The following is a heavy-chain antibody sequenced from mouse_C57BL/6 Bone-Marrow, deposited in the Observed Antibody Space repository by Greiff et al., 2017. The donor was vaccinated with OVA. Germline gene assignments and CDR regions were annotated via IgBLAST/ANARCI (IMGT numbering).Heavy chain of an antibody. V-gene: IGHV1-76*01. CDR2: IYPGSGNT. Sequence: QVQLQQSGAELVRPGASVKLSCKASGYTFTDYYINWVKQRPGQGLEWIARIYPGSGNTYYNEKFKGKATLTAEESSSTAYMQLSSLTSEDSAVYFCARGGGFAYWGQGTLVTVSA. CDR1: GYTFTDYY. CDR3: ARGGGFAY. J-gene: IGHJ3*01.